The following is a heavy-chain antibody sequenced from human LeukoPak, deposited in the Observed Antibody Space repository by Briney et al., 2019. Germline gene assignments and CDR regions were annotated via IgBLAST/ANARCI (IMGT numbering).Heavy chain of an antibody. CDR3: ARGGWIQRPNWFDP. CDR1: GFTFSSYG. V-gene: IGHV3-33*01. J-gene: IGHJ5*02. D-gene: IGHD5-24*01. CDR2: IWYDGSNK. Sequence: GGSLRLSCAASGFTFSSYGMHWVRQAPGKGLEWVAVIWYDGSNKYYADSVKGRFTISRDNSKNTLYLQMNSLRAEDTAVYYCARGGWIQRPNWFDPWGQGTLVTVSS.